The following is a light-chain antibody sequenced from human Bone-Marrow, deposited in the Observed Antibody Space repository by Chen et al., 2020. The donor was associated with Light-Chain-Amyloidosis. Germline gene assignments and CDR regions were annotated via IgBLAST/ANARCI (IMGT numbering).Light chain of an antibody. CDR1: SGSIATNY. V-gene: IGLV6-57*01. CDR3: QSYQDSSQGV. CDR2: EDD. J-gene: IGLJ3*02. Sequence: NFMLTQPHSVSESPGKTVIISCTRSSGSIATNYVQWYQQRPGSSPTTVIYEDDQRPSGVPDRFSCSIDRSSNAASLTISGLKTEDEADYYCQSYQDSSQGVFGGGTKLTVL.